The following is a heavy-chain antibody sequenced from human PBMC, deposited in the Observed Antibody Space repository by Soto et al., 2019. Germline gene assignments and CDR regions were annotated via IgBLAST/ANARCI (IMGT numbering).Heavy chain of an antibody. J-gene: IGHJ4*02. CDR3: AKESADAGLATAVFDY. CDR2: IQGSGSGT. V-gene: IGHV3-23*01. CDR1: GFTFSSYA. D-gene: IGHD5-12*01. Sequence: PGGSLRLSCAASGFTFSSYAMSWVRHLPGKGLEWVSGIQGSGSGTYYADSVRGRFTISRDNSKNTLHLQMDSLRGDDTAVYYCAKESADAGLATAVFDYWGQGTPVTVSS.